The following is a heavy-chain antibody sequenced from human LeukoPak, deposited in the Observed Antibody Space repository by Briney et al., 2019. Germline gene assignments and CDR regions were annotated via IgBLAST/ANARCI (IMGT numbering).Heavy chain of an antibody. CDR1: GGSFSGYY. CDR3: ARHVKMYYYGSGIYRDWAFDI. J-gene: IGHJ3*02. D-gene: IGHD3-10*01. Sequence: SETLSLTCAVYGGSFSGYYWSWIRQPPGKGLEWIGEINHSGSTNYNPSLKSRVTISVGTSKNQFSLELSSVTAADTAVYYCARHVKMYYYGSGIYRDWAFDIWGQGTMVTVSS. V-gene: IGHV4-34*01. CDR2: INHSGST.